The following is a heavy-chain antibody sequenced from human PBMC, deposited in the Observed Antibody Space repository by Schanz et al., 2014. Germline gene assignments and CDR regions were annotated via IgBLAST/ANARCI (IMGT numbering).Heavy chain of an antibody. Sequence: VQLVESGGGVVQPGGSLRLSCAASGFTFSSYAMSWVRQAPGKGLEWVSAISGSGGSTYYADSVKGRFTISRDNAKNTVYLQMTSLRVEDTAVYYCARGGADSAMAHEYWGRGTLVTVSS. D-gene: IGHD5-18*01. V-gene: IGHV3-23*04. CDR1: GFTFSSYA. CDR2: ISGSGGST. CDR3: ARGGADSAMAHEY. J-gene: IGHJ4*02.